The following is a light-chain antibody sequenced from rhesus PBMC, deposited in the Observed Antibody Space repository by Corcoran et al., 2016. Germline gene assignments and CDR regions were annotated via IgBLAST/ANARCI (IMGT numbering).Light chain of an antibody. Sequence: DIQMTQSPSSLSASVGDRVTITCRASQGISNWLAWYQQQPGKAPKLLIYRASNLETGVPSRFSGSGSGTDFTLTISSLQPEDIATYYCQHAYGTPYSFGQGTKVEIK. CDR3: QHAYGTPYS. V-gene: IGKV1-69*01. CDR2: RAS. J-gene: IGKJ2*01. CDR1: QGISNW.